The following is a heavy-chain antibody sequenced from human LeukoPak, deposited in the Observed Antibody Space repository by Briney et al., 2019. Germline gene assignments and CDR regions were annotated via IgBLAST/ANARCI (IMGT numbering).Heavy chain of an antibody. D-gene: IGHD4-17*01. CDR1: GDSISSGGYY. CDR3: ARARTTVTTTVWFDP. Sequence: SQTLSLTCTVSGDSISSGGYYWSWIRQHPGKGLEWIGYIYYSGSTYYNPSLKSRVTISVDTSKNQFSLKLSSVTAADTAVYYCARARTTVTTTVWFDPWGQGTLVTVSS. CDR2: IYYSGST. J-gene: IGHJ5*02. V-gene: IGHV4-31*03.